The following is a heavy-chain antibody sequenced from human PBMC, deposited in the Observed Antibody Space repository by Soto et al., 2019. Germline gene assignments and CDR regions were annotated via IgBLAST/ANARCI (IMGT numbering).Heavy chain of an antibody. Sequence: QVQLVQSGAEVKKPGSSVKVSCKASGGTFSSYSINWVRQAPGQGLEWMGEIIPIFGTANYAKTFQGRVTITADESTSTAYMELSSLRSEDTAVYYCARDGGRHSGGIDYWGQGTLVTVSS. V-gene: IGHV1-69*01. CDR2: IIPIFGTA. CDR1: GGTFSSYS. CDR3: ARDGGRHSGGIDY. D-gene: IGHD1-26*01. J-gene: IGHJ4*02.